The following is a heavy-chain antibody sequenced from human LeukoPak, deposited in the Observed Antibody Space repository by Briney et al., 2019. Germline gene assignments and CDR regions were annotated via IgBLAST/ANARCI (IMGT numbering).Heavy chain of an antibody. J-gene: IGHJ4*02. D-gene: IGHD6-19*01. CDR1: GYTFTGYY. CDR2: VNPNCGGT. CDR3: ARGSYSSGWYGPGVDY. V-gene: IGHV1-2*06. Sequence: GASLRGSCQASGYTFTGYYIHWVRQAPGEGRECMGRVNPNCGGTNYAQRFQGTVTITRDTSISAVYMELSRLRSDDTAVYYCARGSYSSGWYGPGVDYWGQGTLVTVSS.